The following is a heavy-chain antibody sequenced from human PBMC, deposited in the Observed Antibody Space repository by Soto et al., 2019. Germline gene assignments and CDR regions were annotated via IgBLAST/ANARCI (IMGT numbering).Heavy chain of an antibody. CDR2: IRGFSPYT. Sequence: GTLSLTCAVYGGSFSGYYWSWIRQPPGKGLEWVSAIRGFSPYTFYADSVKGRFTISRDNAKNSLYLQMNSLRAEDTAVYYCARDRGYDAHDYYYNAMDVWGQGTMVTVSS. D-gene: IGHD2-15*01. J-gene: IGHJ6*02. CDR3: ARDRGYDAHDYYYNAMDV. V-gene: IGHV3-11*06. CDR1: GGSFSGYY.